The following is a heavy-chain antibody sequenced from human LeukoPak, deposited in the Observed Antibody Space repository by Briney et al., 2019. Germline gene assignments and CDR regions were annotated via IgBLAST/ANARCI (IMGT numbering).Heavy chain of an antibody. V-gene: IGHV4-38-2*02. Sequence: SETLSLTCTVSGYSISSGYYWGWIRQPPGKGLEWIGSIYHSGSTYYNPSLKSRGTISVDTSKNQFSLKLSHVTAADTAVYYCARAGDDCSSTSCYTQQNNWFDPWGQGTLVTVSS. CDR1: GYSISSGYY. CDR3: ARAGDDCSSTSCYTQQNNWFDP. CDR2: IYHSGST. D-gene: IGHD2-2*02. J-gene: IGHJ5*02.